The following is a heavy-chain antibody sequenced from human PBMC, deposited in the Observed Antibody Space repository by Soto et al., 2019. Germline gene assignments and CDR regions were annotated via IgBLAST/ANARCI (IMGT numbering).Heavy chain of an antibody. D-gene: IGHD2-2*01. V-gene: IGHV4-34*01. CDR3: ARVGPYCSSTSCYGIRRSSYYYYYMDV. CDR2: INHSGST. CDR1: GGSFSGYY. J-gene: IGHJ6*03. Sequence: SETLSLTCAVYGGSFSGYYWSWFRQPPGKGLEWIGEINHSGSTNYNPSLKSRVTISVDTSKNQFSLKLSSVTAADTAVYYCARVGPYCSSTSCYGIRRSSYYYYYMDVWGKGTTVTVSS.